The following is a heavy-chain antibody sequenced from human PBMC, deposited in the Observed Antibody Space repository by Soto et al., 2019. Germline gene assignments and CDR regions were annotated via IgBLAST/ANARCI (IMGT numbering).Heavy chain of an antibody. CDR1: GYSFTSYW. J-gene: IGHJ4*02. CDR2: IYPGDSDT. CDR3: ARPYYDSSGYYWPKGQPYYFDY. D-gene: IGHD3-22*01. V-gene: IGHV5-51*01. Sequence: GESLKISCKGSGYSFTSYWIGWVRQMPGKGLEWMGIIYPGDSDTRYSPSFQGQVTISADKSISTAYLQWSSLKASDTAMYYCARPYYDSSGYYWPKGQPYYFDYWGQGTLVTVSS.